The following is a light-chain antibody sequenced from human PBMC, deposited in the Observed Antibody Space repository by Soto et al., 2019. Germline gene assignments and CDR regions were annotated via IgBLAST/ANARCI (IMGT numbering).Light chain of an antibody. CDR3: QQRTNWPLT. Sequence: EIVLTQSPATLSLSLGERATLSSRASQSVSNFLAWYQQKLGQAPRLLIYDASNRATGIPGRFSGSGSGTDFTLTISSLEPEDFAVYYCQQRTNWPLTFGGGTKVEI. J-gene: IGKJ4*01. CDR2: DAS. V-gene: IGKV3-11*01. CDR1: QSVSNF.